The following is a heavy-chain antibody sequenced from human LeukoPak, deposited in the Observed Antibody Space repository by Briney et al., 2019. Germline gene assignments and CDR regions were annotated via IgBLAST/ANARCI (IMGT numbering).Heavy chain of an antibody. CDR3: ARGSGWYPH. CDR2: ISYSGDT. CDR1: GGSVGSNY. J-gene: IGHJ1*01. Sequence: SETLSLTCSVSGGSVGSNYWSWVRQPPGKGLEWIGYISYSGDTKYNPSLKSRLIMSVDTSKNQCSLMLTSVTAADTAVYYCARGSGWYPHWGQGTLVTVSS. V-gene: IGHV4-59*02. D-gene: IGHD6-19*01.